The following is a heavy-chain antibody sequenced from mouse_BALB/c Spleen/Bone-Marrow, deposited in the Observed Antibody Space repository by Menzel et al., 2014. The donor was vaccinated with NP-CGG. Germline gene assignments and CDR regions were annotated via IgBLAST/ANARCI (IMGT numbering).Heavy chain of an antibody. V-gene: IGHV1-54*01. CDR3: AREWTARAVDY. CDR2: INPGSGGA. J-gene: IGHJ2*01. Sequence: VQLQQSGAELVRPGTSVKVSCKASGYAFTNYLIEWVKQRPGQGLEWIGVINPGSGGANYNEKFKGKATLTADKSSSTAYMQLSSPTSDDSAVYFCAREWTARAVDYWGQGTTLTVSS. D-gene: IGHD3-2*01. CDR1: GYAFTNYL.